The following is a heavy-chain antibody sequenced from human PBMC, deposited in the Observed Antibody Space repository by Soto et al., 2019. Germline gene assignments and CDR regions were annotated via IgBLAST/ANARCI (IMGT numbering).Heavy chain of an antibody. J-gene: IGHJ4*02. Sequence: QITLKESGPTLVRPTQTLTLTCAFSGFSLSTSGVGVGWIRQPPGKALEWLAVIYWDDSKHYNPSLRSRLTITKDTSKNQVVLTMTNMDPMDTGTYYCAHKGPEDWPLDYWGQGTLVTVSS. V-gene: IGHV2-5*02. CDR2: IYWDDSK. D-gene: IGHD3-9*01. CDR1: GFSLSTSGVG. CDR3: AHKGPEDWPLDY.